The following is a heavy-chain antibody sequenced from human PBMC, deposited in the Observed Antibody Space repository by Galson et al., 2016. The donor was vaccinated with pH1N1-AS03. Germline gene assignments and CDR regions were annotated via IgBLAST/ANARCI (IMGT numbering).Heavy chain of an antibody. CDR2: IIPIFGTA. Sequence: SVKVSCKASGGTFSSYVISWVRQAPGQGLEWMGEIIPIFGTANYAQRFQGRVTITADESTSTAYMEVSSLRSEDTAVYYCAREGYSGILDRIDFNYYGMDVWGQGTTVTVSS. D-gene: IGHD1-26*01. V-gene: IGHV1-69*13. J-gene: IGHJ6*02. CDR3: AREGYSGILDRIDFNYYGMDV. CDR1: GGTFSSYV.